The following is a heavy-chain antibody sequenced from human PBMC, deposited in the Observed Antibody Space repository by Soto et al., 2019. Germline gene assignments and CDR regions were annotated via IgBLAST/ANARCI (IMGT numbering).Heavy chain of an antibody. J-gene: IGHJ6*02. Sequence: QVQLVESGGGVVQPGRSLRLSCAASGFTFNYHALNWVRQAPGKGLELVAVISYDGDNKYIAESVKGRFTFSRDNSKDTVSLQMNSLRAEDTVMYFCARGTTTSGFSAMDVWGQGTTVSVSS. CDR1: GFTFNYHA. CDR2: ISYDGDNK. V-gene: IGHV3-30-3*01. CDR3: ARGTTTSGFSAMDV. D-gene: IGHD3-9*01.